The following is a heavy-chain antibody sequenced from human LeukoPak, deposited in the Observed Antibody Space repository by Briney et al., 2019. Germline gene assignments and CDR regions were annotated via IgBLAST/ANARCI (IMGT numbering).Heavy chain of an antibody. CDR1: GFTFSSYW. J-gene: IGHJ6*03. CDR2: IKQDGSEK. D-gene: IGHD2-2*01. CDR3: ARVAVPAVPYYYYYMDV. V-gene: IGHV3-7*03. Sequence: GGSLRLSCAASGFTFSSYWMSWVRQAPGKGLECVASIKQDGSEKYYVDSVKGRFTISRDNAKNSLYLQMNSLRAEDTALYYCARVAVPAVPYYYYYMDVWGKGTTVTVSS.